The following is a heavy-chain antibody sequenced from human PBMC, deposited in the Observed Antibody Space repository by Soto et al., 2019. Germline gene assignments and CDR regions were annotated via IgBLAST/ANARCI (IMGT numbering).Heavy chain of an antibody. J-gene: IGHJ4*02. CDR2: INPSGGST. D-gene: IGHD6-19*01. CDR1: GYTFTSYY. V-gene: IGHV1-46*01. Sequence: ASVKVSCKASGYTFTSYYMHWVRQAPGQGLEWMGIINPSGGSTSYAQKFQGRVTMTRDTSTSTVYVELSSLRSEDTAVYYCARQSGWYYFDYWGQGTLVTVSS. CDR3: ARQSGWYYFDY.